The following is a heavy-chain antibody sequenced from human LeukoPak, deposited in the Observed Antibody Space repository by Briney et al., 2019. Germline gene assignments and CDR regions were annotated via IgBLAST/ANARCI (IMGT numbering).Heavy chain of an antibody. CDR3: ARVYSSPGFYSRDYYYMDV. J-gene: IGHJ6*03. CDR2: ISYDEDN. V-gene: IGHV3-30-3*01. CDR1: GFTFGDYA. Sequence: PGRSLKLSCAASGFTFGDYAMHWVRQAPGKGLEWLSIISYDEDNNADSVKGRFTISRDNSKNTLCLQMSSLRPEDTAVYYCARVYSSPGFYSRDYYYMDVWGKGTTVTISS. D-gene: IGHD3-9*01.